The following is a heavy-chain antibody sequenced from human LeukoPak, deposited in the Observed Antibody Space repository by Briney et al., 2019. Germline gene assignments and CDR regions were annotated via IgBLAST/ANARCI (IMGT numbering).Heavy chain of an antibody. CDR1: GFTFSSYA. J-gene: IGHJ4*02. Sequence: PGGSLRLSCAASGFTFSSYAMHWVRQAPGKGLEWVAVISYDGSNKYYADSVKGRFTISRDNSKNTLYLQMNSLRAEGTAVYYCARDPAMTTVTKSLVYWGQGTLVTVSS. CDR3: ARDPAMTTVTKSLVY. CDR2: ISYDGSNK. V-gene: IGHV3-30*04. D-gene: IGHD4-17*01.